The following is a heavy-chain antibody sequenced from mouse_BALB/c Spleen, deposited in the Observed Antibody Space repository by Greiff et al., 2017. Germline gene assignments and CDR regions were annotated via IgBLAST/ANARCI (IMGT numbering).Heavy chain of an antibody. Sequence: ESGPGLVKPSQSLSLTCTVTGYSITSDYAWNWIRQFPGNKLEWMGYISYSGSTSYNPSLKSRISITRDTSKNQFFLQLNSVTTEDTATYYCARSAPYYYGSLPWFAYWGQGTLVTVSA. CDR2: ISYSGST. J-gene: IGHJ3*01. CDR1: GYSITSDYA. CDR3: ARSAPYYYGSLPWFAY. V-gene: IGHV3-2*02. D-gene: IGHD1-1*01.